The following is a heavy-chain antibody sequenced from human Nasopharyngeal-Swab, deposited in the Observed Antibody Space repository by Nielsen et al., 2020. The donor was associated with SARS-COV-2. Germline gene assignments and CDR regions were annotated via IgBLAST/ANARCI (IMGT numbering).Heavy chain of an antibody. Sequence: VSHAPRRGVRWVSAISGSGGSTYYADSVKGRFTISRDNSKNTLYLQMNSLRAEDTAVYYCAKDETYYDFWSGYFRWFDPWGQGTLVTVSS. CDR2: ISGSGGST. D-gene: IGHD3-3*01. J-gene: IGHJ5*02. CDR3: AKDETYYDFWSGYFRWFDP. V-gene: IGHV3-23*01.